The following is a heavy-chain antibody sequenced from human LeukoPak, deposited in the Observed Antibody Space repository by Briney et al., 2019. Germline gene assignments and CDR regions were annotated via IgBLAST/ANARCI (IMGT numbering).Heavy chain of an antibody. D-gene: IGHD1-26*01. CDR2: IKQDGSEK. Sequence: GGSLRLSCAASGFTFSNYWMTWVRQAPGKGLEWVANIKQDGSEKNYVDSVKGRFTISRDNAKNSLYLQLNSPRVEDTAVYYCARVGGGAQLDCWGQGTLVIVSS. J-gene: IGHJ4*02. V-gene: IGHV3-7*01. CDR3: ARVGGGAQLDC. CDR1: GFTFSNYW.